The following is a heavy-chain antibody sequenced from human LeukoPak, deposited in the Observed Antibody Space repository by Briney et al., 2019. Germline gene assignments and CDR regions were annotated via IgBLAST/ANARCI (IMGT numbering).Heavy chain of an antibody. V-gene: IGHV4-31*03. J-gene: IGHJ4*02. CDR3: ARISYYYGSSGYHYYFDY. Sequence: SETLSLTCTVSGGSISSGGYYRSWIRQHPGKGLEWIGYIYYSGSTYYNPSLKSRVTISVDTSKNQFSLKLSSVTAADTAVYYCARISYYYGSSGYHYYFDYWGQGTLVTVSS. D-gene: IGHD3-22*01. CDR1: GGSISSGGYY. CDR2: IYYSGST.